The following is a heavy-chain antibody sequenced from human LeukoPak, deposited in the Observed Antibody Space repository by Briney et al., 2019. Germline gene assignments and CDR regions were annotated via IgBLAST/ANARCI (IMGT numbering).Heavy chain of an antibody. D-gene: IGHD6-6*01. V-gene: IGHV4-34*01. CDR2: INHSGST. CDR1: GGSFSGYY. Sequence: PSETLSLACAVYGGSFSGYYWSWIRQPPGKGLERIGEINHSGSTNYNPSLKSRVTISEDTSKNQFSLKLSSVTAADTAVYYCARGLTIAARLSYYYYYMDAWGKGTTVTVSS. CDR3: ARGLTIAARLSYYYYYMDA. J-gene: IGHJ6*03.